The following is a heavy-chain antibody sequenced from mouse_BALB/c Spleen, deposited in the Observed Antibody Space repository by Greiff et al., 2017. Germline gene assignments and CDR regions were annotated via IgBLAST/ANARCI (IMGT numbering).Heavy chain of an antibody. Sequence: QVHVKQSGAELVRPGVSVKISCKGSGYTFTDYAMHWVKQSHAKSLEWIGVISTYYGDASYNQKFKGKATMTVDKSSSTAYMELARLTSEDSAIYYCARDHYAMDYWGQGTSVTVSS. CDR1: GYTFTDYA. V-gene: IGHV1S137*01. J-gene: IGHJ4*01. CDR2: ISTYYGDA. CDR3: ARDHYAMDY.